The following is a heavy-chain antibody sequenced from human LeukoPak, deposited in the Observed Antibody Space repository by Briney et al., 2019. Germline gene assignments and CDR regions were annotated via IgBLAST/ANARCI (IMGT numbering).Heavy chain of an antibody. CDR1: GFTVSSNY. J-gene: IGHJ6*03. CDR3: ASYYGSRSYSTYYYYYMDV. CDR2: IYSGGST. Sequence: GGSLRLSCAASGFTVSSNYMSWVRQAPGKGLEWVSVIYSGGSTYYADSVKGRFTISRDNSKNTLYLQMNSLRAEDTAVYYCASYYGSRSYSTYYYYYMDVWGKGTTVTVSS. V-gene: IGHV3-66*02. D-gene: IGHD3-10*01.